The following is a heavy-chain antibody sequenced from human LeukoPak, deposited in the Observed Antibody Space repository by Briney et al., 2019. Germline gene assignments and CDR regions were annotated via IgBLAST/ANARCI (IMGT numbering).Heavy chain of an antibody. CDR1: GFTFDDYA. D-gene: IGHD3-22*01. CDR3: AKVIDSGYYYVY. Sequence: PGRSLRLSCAASGFTFDDYAMHWVRQAPGKGLEWVSGISWNSDSIGYADSVKGRFTISRDNAKNSLYLQMNSLRAEDTALYYCAKVIDSGYYYVYWGQGTLVTVSS. CDR2: ISWNSDSI. V-gene: IGHV3-9*01. J-gene: IGHJ4*02.